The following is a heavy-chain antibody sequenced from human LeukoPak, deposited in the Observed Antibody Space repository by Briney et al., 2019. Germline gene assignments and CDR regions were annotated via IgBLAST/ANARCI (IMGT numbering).Heavy chain of an antibody. Sequence: SETLSLTCTVSGGSISSSSYFWGWIRQPPGKGLEWIGRIYYSGSTYYNPSLKSRVTISVDTSKNQFSLKLSSVTAADTAVYYCARWELGIYYFDYWGQGTLVTVSS. CDR1: GGSISSSSYF. D-gene: IGHD7-27*01. V-gene: IGHV4-39*01. CDR3: ARWELGIYYFDY. J-gene: IGHJ4*02. CDR2: IYYSGST.